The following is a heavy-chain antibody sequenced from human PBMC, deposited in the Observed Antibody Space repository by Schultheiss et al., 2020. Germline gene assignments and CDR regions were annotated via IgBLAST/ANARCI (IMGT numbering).Heavy chain of an antibody. CDR1: GGSISSGSYY. J-gene: IGHJ5*02. V-gene: IGHV4-61*01. CDR3: ARGNTMMSNWFDV. D-gene: IGHD1/OR15-1a*01. Sequence: SETLSLTCTVSGGSISSGSYYWSWIRQPPGKGLEWIGYIYYSGSTNYNPSLKSRVTISVDTSKNQFSLKLSSVTAADTAVYFCARGNTMMSNWFDVWGQGILVTVSS. CDR2: IYYSGST.